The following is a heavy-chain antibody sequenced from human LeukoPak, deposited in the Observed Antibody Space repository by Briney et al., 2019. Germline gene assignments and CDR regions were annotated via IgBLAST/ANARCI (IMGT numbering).Heavy chain of an antibody. CDR3: AREEPNWFDL. V-gene: IGHV4-31*03. CDR2: IYYSGST. D-gene: IGHD1-14*01. CDR1: GGSISSGGYY. Sequence: PSETLSLTCTVSGGSISSGGYYWSWIRQHPGKGLEWIGYIYYSGSTYYNPSLKSRVTISVDTSKNQFSLKLSSVTAADTAVYYCAREEPNWFDLWGQGTLVTVSS. J-gene: IGHJ5*02.